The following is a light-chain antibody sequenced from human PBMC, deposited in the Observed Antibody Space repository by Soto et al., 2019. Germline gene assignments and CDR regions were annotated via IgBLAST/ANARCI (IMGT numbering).Light chain of an antibody. V-gene: IGLV1-51*02. Sequence: QSVLTQPPSVSAAPGQKVTISCSGSTSNIGNNYVSCFQQLPGTAPKLIIYQSNRRPSGIPDLFSGSKSGTSATLGITGLQTGDEADYYCGSWDHSVSGFVFGTGTKVTVL. CDR1: TSNIGNNY. CDR2: QSN. J-gene: IGLJ1*01. CDR3: GSWDHSVSGFV.